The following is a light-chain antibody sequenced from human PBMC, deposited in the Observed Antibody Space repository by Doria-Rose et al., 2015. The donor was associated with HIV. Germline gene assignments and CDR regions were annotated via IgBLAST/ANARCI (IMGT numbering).Light chain of an antibody. J-gene: IGKJ1*01. CDR1: QSFSSTY. CDR3: HQYGTSWT. Sequence: TQSPGTLSLSPGERATLSCRASQSFSSTYLAWYQQKPGQAPSLLIYDGSTRATGIPDRFSASRSRTDFTLTINRLEPEDFALYYCHQYGTSWTFGQGTEVEI. CDR2: DGS. V-gene: IGKV3-20*01.